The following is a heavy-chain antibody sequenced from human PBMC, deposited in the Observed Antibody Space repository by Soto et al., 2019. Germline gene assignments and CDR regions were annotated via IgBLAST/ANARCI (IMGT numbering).Heavy chain of an antibody. Sequence: SETLSLTCFVSGDSVHSGSYYWTWLRQPPGKGLEWIGYISYTGRTKYNPSLQSRVTISVDTSKNQSSLKLSSVTAADTAVYYCARSNSRLATPPGFDPWGQGTLVTVS. J-gene: IGHJ5*02. CDR1: GDSVHSGSYY. CDR3: ARSNSRLATPPGFDP. D-gene: IGHD1-7*01. CDR2: ISYTGRT. V-gene: IGHV4-61*01.